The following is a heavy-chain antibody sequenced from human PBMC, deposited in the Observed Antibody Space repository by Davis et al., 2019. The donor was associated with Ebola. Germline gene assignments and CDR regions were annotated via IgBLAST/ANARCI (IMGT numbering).Heavy chain of an antibody. D-gene: IGHD2-21*01. J-gene: IGHJ4*02. CDR2: ISYDGTNK. V-gene: IGHV3-30*04. CDR3: ARAIHHHFDY. Sequence: GGSLRLSCAGSGFTFSTYAIHWVRQAPGKGLEWVAAISYDGTNKYYAHSVKGRFTISRDNSKNTLYLQMNSLRAEDTAVYYCARAIHHHFDYWGQGTLVTVSS. CDR1: GFTFSTYA.